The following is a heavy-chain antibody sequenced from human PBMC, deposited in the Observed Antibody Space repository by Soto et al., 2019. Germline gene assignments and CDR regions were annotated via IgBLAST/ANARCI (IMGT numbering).Heavy chain of an antibody. Sequence: SATLSLTCTVSGGSVSSYCCSWIRQPPGKGLEWIGYIYYSGSTNYNPSLKSRVTISVDTSKNQFSLKLSSVTAADTAVYYCARAPRGNYGYPSYFDYWGQGTLVTVSS. CDR2: IYYSGST. CDR3: ARAPRGNYGYPSYFDY. D-gene: IGHD3-10*01. V-gene: IGHV4-59*02. J-gene: IGHJ4*02. CDR1: GGSVSSYC.